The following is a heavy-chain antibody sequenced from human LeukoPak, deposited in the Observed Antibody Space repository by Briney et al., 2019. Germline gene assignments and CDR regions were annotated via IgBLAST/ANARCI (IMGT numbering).Heavy chain of an antibody. CDR2: IYYSGST. D-gene: IGHD3-3*01. CDR3: ARGPDYDFWSGPSDY. J-gene: IGHJ4*02. V-gene: IGHV4-59*01. Sequence: SETLSLTCTVSGGSISSYYWSWIRQPPGKGLEWIGYIYYSGSTNYNPSLKSRVTISVDTSKNQFSLKLSSVTAADTAVYYCARGPDYDFWSGPSDYWGQGTLVTVSS. CDR1: GGSISSYY.